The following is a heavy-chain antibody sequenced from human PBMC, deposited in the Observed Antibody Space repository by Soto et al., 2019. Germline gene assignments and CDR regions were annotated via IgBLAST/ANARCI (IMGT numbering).Heavy chain of an antibody. Sequence: SETLSLTCTVSGGSISSYYWSWIRQPPGKGLEWIGYIYYSGSTDYNPSLKSRVTISVDTSKNQFSLKLSSVTAADTAVYYCARGDRRDKDYDSSGYFWSAFDIWGQGTMVTVSS. CDR2: IYYSGST. D-gene: IGHD3-22*01. J-gene: IGHJ3*02. CDR3: ARGDRRDKDYDSSGYFWSAFDI. CDR1: GGSISSYY. V-gene: IGHV4-59*01.